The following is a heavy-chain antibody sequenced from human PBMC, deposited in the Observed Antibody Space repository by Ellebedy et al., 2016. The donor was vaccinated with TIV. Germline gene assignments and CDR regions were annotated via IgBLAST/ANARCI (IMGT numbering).Heavy chain of an antibody. J-gene: IGHJ4*02. CDR1: GGTFSSYA. CDR3: ASPLLGARVFDY. Sequence: ASVKVSCXASGGTFSSYAISWVRQAPGQGLEWMGWINPNSGGANYAQKFQGRVTMTRDTSISTAYMELSRLRSDDTAVYYCASPLLGARVFDYWGQGTLVTVSS. V-gene: IGHV1-2*02. CDR2: INPNSGGA. D-gene: IGHD3-16*01.